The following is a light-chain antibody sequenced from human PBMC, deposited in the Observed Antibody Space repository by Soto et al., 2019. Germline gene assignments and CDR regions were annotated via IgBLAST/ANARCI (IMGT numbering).Light chain of an antibody. V-gene: IGKV3D-15*01. J-gene: IGKJ4*01. Sequence: EIVMTQSPATLSVPPGERATLSCRASQSVSTNFAWYQQRPGQAPRLLIYGASNRATGIPDRFSGSGSGTDFTLTISRLEPEDFAVYYCQQFSSYPLTFGGGTKVDIK. CDR3: QQFSSYPLT. CDR1: QSVSTN. CDR2: GAS.